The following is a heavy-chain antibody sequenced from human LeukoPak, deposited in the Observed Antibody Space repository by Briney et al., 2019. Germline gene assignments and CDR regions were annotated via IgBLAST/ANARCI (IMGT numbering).Heavy chain of an antibody. V-gene: IGHV3-11*01. CDR3: ARIKEQWLAYYYYYMDV. CDR2: FSSSGSTI. D-gene: IGHD6-19*01. Sequence: GGSLRLPCAAPGFTFSDYYMSWIPRAPGKGLEWVSYFSSSGSTIYYADSVKGRFTISRDNAKNSLYLQMNSLRAEDTAVYYCARIKEQWLAYYYYYMDVWGKGTTVTVSS. CDR1: GFTFSDYY. J-gene: IGHJ6*03.